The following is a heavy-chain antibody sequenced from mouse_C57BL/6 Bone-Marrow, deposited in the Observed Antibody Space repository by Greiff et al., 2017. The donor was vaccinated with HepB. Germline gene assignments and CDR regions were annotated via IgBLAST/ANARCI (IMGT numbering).Heavy chain of an antibody. CDR3: ARSLYYGYLDY. J-gene: IGHJ4*01. CDR1: GYTFTSYW. Sequence: QVQLQQPGAELVMPGASVKLSCKASGYTFTSYWMHWVKQRPGQGLEWIGEIDPSDSYTNYNQKFKGKSTLTVDKSSSTAYMQLSSLTSEDSAVYYCARSLYYGYLDYWGQGTSVTVSS. D-gene: IGHD2-2*01. CDR2: IDPSDSYT. V-gene: IGHV1-69*01.